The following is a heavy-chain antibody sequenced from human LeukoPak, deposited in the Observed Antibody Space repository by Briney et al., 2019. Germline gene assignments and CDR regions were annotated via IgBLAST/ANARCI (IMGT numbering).Heavy chain of an antibody. CDR2: ITSGGST. J-gene: IGHJ3*02. D-gene: IGHD6-6*01. CDR3: AKEASRGFDI. CDR1: GFTFSSYA. V-gene: IGHV3-23*01. Sequence: GGSLRLSCAASGFTFSSYAMSWVRQAPGKGLEWVSGITSGGSTYKVDSVKGRFTTSRDNSKNTLYLQMNSLRAEDTAVYYCAKEASRGFDIWGQGTMVTVSS.